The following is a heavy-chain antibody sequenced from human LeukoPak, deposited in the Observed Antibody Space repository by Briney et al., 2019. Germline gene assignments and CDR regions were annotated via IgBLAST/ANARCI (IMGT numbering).Heavy chain of an antibody. V-gene: IGHV3-21*01. CDR3: ARAQGYGFNSYSFDY. D-gene: IGHD5-24*01. J-gene: IGHJ4*02. CDR2: ISSSSSYI. Sequence: GGSLRLSCAASGFTFSSYSMNWVRQAPGRGLEWVSVISSSSSYIYNADSVKGRFTISRDDAKNSLYLQMNSLRAEDTAVYYCARAQGYGFNSYSFDYWGQGTLVTVSS. CDR1: GFTFSSYS.